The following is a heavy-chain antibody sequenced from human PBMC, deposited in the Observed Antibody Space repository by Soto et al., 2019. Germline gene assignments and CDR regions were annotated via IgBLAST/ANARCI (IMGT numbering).Heavy chain of an antibody. V-gene: IGHV3-48*01. CDR3: ARALPYGDYVLKYFDY. Sequence: PGGSLRLSCAASGFTFSSYSMNWVRQAPGKGLKWVSYISSSSSTIYYADSVKGRFTISRDNAKNSLYLQMNSLRAEDTAVYYCARALPYGDYVLKYFDYWGQGPLVTVSS. CDR1: GFTFSSYS. J-gene: IGHJ4*02. D-gene: IGHD4-17*01. CDR2: ISSSSSTI.